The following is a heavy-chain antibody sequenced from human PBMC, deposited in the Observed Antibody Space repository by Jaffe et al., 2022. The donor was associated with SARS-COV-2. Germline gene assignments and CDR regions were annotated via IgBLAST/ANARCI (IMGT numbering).Heavy chain of an antibody. CDR1: GFTFSNAW. V-gene: IGHV3-15*01. D-gene: IGHD3-22*01. Sequence: EVQLVESGGGLVKPGGSLRLSCAASGFTFSNAWMSWVRQAPGKGLEWVGRIKSKTDGGTTDYAAPVKGRFTISRDDSKNTLYLQMNSLKTEDTAVYYCTTVFSHNYYDSSGYVGNFDYWGQGTLVTVSS. CDR3: TTVFSHNYYDSSGYVGNFDY. CDR2: IKSKTDGGTT. J-gene: IGHJ4*02.